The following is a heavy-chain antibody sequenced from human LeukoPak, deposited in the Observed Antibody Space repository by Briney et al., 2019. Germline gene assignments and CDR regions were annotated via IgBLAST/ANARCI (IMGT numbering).Heavy chain of an antibody. CDR3: VKAPRPWAVPSEI. J-gene: IGHJ3*02. D-gene: IGHD6-19*01. CDR1: GFTLTNYA. CDR2: ISRIGGDT. V-gene: IGHV3-64D*06. Sequence: PGGSLRLSCSASGFTLTNYAMNWVRQPPGQGLKCVSWISRIGGDTYYADAVKGRFTISRDNSKNTLYLQMSSLRPEDTAMYYCVKAPRPWAVPSEIWGQGTRVSVSS.